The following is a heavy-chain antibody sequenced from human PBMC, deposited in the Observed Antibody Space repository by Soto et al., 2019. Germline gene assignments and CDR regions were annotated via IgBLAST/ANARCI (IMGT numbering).Heavy chain of an antibody. D-gene: IGHD5-18*01. Sequence: ASVKVSCKASGYTFTSYGISWVRQAPGQGLEWMGWISVYNGNTDYAQKLQGRVTMTRDTSTSTAYMELRSLRSDDTAVYYCGRCRGYSYGYSNDYWGQGTLVTVSS. V-gene: IGHV1-18*01. CDR3: GRCRGYSYGYSNDY. CDR2: ISVYNGNT. J-gene: IGHJ4*02. CDR1: GYTFTSYG.